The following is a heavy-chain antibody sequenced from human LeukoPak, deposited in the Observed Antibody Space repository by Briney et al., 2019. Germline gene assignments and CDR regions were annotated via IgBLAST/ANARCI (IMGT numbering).Heavy chain of an antibody. D-gene: IGHD3-16*01. Sequence: GGSLRFSCAASGFTFSSFWIYWVRHAPGKGLVWVSRIKSDGSETLYADSVKGRFTISRDNAKNTLYLQMNSLRAEDTAVYYCARVRMGDDFNPFDYWGQGTLVTVSS. V-gene: IGHV3-74*01. CDR1: GFTFSSFW. J-gene: IGHJ4*02. CDR2: IKSDGSET. CDR3: ARVRMGDDFNPFDY.